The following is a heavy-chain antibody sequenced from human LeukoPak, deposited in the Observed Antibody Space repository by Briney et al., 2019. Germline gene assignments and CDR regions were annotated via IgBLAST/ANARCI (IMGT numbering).Heavy chain of an antibody. Sequence: PGGSLRLSCAASGFTFSSYSMNWVRQAPGKGLEWVSSISSSSSYIYYADSVKGRFTISRDNSKNTLYLQMNSLRAEDTAVYYCAKQEGWSSSWYQVFDYWGQGTLVTVSS. D-gene: IGHD6-13*01. J-gene: IGHJ4*02. CDR2: ISSSSSYI. V-gene: IGHV3-21*01. CDR1: GFTFSSYS. CDR3: AKQEGWSSSWYQVFDY.